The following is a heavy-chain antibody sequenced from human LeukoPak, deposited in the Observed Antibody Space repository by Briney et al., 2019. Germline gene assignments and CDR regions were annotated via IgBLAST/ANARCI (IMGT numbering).Heavy chain of an antibody. Sequence: GGSLRLSCVASGFTFSGYYMSWVRQAPGKGLEWVAHIDPDGNEKYYVDSVKGRFTISRDNAKNSLYLQVNSLRAEDTAVYYCAREVAAGIGAYNYWGQGTLVTVSS. V-gene: IGHV3-7*01. D-gene: IGHD6-13*01. J-gene: IGHJ4*02. CDR1: GFTFSGYY. CDR2: IDPDGNEK. CDR3: AREVAAGIGAYNY.